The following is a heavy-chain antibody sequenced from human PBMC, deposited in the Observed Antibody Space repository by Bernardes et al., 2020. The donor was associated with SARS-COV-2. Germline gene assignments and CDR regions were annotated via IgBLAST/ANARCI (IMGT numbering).Heavy chain of an antibody. CDR2: IIPIFGTA. Sequence: SMKVSCKASGGTFSSYAISWVRQAPGQGLEWMGRIIPIFGTANYAQKFQGRVTITADESTSTAYMELSSLRSEDTAVYYCARNPQSGYYYYYYGMDVWGQGTTVTVSS. D-gene: IGHD3-22*01. J-gene: IGHJ6*02. CDR1: GGTFSSYA. V-gene: IGHV1-69*13. CDR3: ARNPQSGYYYYYYGMDV.